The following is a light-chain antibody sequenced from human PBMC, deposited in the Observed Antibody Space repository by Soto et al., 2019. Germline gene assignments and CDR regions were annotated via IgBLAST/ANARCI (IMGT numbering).Light chain of an antibody. CDR1: SSNIGAGYD. CDR2: GNS. V-gene: IGLV1-40*01. J-gene: IGLJ2*01. Sequence: QSVLTQPHSVSGAPGQRVTISCTGSSSNIGAGYDVHWYQQFPGTAPKLLIYGNSNRPSGVPDRFSGSKSGTSASLAITGLQAEDEADYYCQSYDSSLSGVVFGGGTNGHRP. CDR3: QSYDSSLSGVV.